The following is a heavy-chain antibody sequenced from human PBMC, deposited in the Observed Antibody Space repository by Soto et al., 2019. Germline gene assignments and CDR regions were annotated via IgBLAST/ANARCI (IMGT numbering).Heavy chain of an antibody. Sequence: QLHLVQSGAVVKKPGASVTVSCSASGYPVTAYYMHWVRQAPGRGLEWMGGINPATGAAKYTQTFPGRVPFTRDTPTCTVFMELSGLTSEDPAVFYCARGGGVGVAGSAAFEMWGQGTVVTVSS. CDR3: ARGGGVGVAGSAAFEM. CDR2: INPATGAA. J-gene: IGHJ3*02. CDR1: GYPVTAYY. D-gene: IGHD3-3*01. V-gene: IGHV1-2*02.